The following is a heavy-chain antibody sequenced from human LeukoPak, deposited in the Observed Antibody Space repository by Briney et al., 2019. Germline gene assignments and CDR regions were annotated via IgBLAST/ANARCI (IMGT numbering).Heavy chain of an antibody. V-gene: IGHV3-48*03. J-gene: IGHJ4*02. CDR2: ISSSGSTI. CDR3: AGEGYDYGDY. CDR1: GFTFSSYE. D-gene: IGHD2-15*01. Sequence: GGSLRLSCAASGFTFSSYEMNWVRQAPGKGLEWVSYISSSGSTIYYADSVKGRFTISRDNAKNSLYLQMNSLRAEDTAVYYCAGEGYDYGDYWGQGTLVTVSS.